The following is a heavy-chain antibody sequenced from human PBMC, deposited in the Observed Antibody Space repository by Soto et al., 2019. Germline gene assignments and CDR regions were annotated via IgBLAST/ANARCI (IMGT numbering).Heavy chain of an antibody. D-gene: IGHD1-26*01. Sequence: GGSLRLSYAASGFTFNNYGMHWVRQAPGKGLEWVALIWHDGSNKGYADSVKGRFTISRDNSKNTLNLQMNSLRVEDTAVYYCTRAAIRGELLDYWGQGTQVTVSS. CDR2: IWHDGSNK. J-gene: IGHJ4*02. V-gene: IGHV3-33*01. CDR3: TRAAIRGELLDY. CDR1: GFTFNNYG.